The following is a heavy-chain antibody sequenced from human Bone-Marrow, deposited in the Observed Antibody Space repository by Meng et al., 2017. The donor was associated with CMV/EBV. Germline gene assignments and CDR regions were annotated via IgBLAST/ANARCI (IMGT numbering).Heavy chain of an antibody. V-gene: IGHV4-39*07. Sequence: SETLSLTCTVSGGSISSSSYYWGWIRQPPGKGLEWIGSIYYSGSTYYNPSLKSRVTISVDTSKNQFSLKLSSVTAADTAVYYCARDSSSRISNYYYGMDVWGQGTTVTVSS. D-gene: IGHD6-6*01. CDR2: IYYSGST. CDR3: ARDSSSRISNYYYGMDV. J-gene: IGHJ6*02. CDR1: GGSISSSSYY.